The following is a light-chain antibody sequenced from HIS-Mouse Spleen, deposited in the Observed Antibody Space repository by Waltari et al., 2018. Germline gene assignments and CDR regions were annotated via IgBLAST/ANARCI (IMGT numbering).Light chain of an antibody. CDR3: QVWDSSSDPSYV. V-gene: IGLV3-21*02. CDR2: DDS. CDR1: QIGSKS. J-gene: IGLJ1*01. Sequence: SYVLTQPPSVSVAPGQTARITCGGNQIGSKSVHWDQQKPGQAPVLVVYDDSDRPSGIPERFSGSNSGNTATLTISRVEAGDEADYYCQVWDSSSDPSYVFGTGTKVTVL.